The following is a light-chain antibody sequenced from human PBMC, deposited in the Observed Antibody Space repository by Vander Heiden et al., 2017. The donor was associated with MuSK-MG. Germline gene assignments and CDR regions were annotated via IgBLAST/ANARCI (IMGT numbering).Light chain of an antibody. CDR1: NIGSYS. CDR2: ENS. Sequence: SYVLTQPPSVSVAPGQTARIPCGGNNIGSYSVHWYQQKPGQAPVLVVYENSDRPSGIPERFSGSNSGNTATLTIRRVEAGDEADYYCQVWHSSSDHVVFGGGTKMTVL. V-gene: IGLV3-21*02. CDR3: QVWHSSSDHVV. J-gene: IGLJ2*01.